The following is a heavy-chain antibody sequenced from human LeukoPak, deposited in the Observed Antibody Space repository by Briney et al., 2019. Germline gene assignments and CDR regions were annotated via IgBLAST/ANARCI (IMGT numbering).Heavy chain of an antibody. D-gene: IGHD3-10*01. CDR2: ISYDGNNK. Sequence: GGSLRLSCAASGFTFSSYGMHWVRQAPGKGLEWVAIISYDGNNKYYAESVKGRYAISRDNSKDTLYLQMNGLRGEDTAVYYCAKDDGGSPPNAFDVWGQGTLVTVSS. V-gene: IGHV3-30*18. CDR1: GFTFSSYG. CDR3: AKDDGGSPPNAFDV. J-gene: IGHJ3*01.